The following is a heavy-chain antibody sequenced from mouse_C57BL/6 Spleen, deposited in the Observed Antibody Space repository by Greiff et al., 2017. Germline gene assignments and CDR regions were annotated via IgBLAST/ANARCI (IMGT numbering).Heavy chain of an antibody. CDR1: GYAFSSYW. D-gene: IGHD2-3*01. CDR3: ARAGYYLYYYAMDY. J-gene: IGHJ4*01. CDR2: IYPGDGDT. V-gene: IGHV1-80*01. Sequence: VQLQQSGAELVKPGASVKISCKASGYAFSSYWMNWVKQRPGKGLEWIGQIYPGDGDTNYNGKFKGKATLTADKSSSTAYMQLSSLTSEDSAVYFCARAGYYLYYYAMDYWGQGTSVTVSS.